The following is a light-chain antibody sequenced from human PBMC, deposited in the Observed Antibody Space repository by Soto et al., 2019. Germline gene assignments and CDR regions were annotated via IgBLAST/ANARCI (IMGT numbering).Light chain of an antibody. CDR3: MQALQTPYT. CDR2: LGF. V-gene: IGKV2-28*01. Sequence: DIVMTQSPLSLPVTPGEPASISCRSSQSLLHSNAYNYLDWYLQKPGQSPQLLIYLGFNRASGVPDRFSGSGSGTDFTLKLSRVEAEDVGVYYCMQALQTPYTFGQGTKVEIK. J-gene: IGKJ2*01. CDR1: QSLLHSNAYNY.